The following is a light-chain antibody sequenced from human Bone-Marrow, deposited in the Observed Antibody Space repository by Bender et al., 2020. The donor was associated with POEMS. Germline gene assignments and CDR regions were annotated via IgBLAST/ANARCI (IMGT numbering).Light chain of an antibody. CDR2: KDS. Sequence: SYELTQPPSVSVSPGQTAKITCSGDALPKQYAYWYQQRPGQAPLMVIYKDSERPSGIPGRFSGSSSGTTATLTISGVEAEDEADYYCQSAHTLGRDSVVFGGGTKLTVL. V-gene: IGLV3-25*03. CDR1: ALPKQY. J-gene: IGLJ2*01. CDR3: QSAHTLGRDSVV.